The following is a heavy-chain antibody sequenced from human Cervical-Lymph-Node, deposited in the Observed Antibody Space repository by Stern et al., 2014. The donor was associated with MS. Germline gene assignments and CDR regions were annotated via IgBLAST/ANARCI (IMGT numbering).Heavy chain of an antibody. CDR3: ARDKMHAFDY. CDR2: ISADSCNT. J-gene: IGHJ4*02. Sequence: VQLVESGTEVKKPGASVLVSCKASGYTFTTYGIHWVRQAPGQGLEWMGWISADSCNTKYAQKFQDRGTMTIDTTTVTAYMEVRSLRSEDTSVYYCARDKMHAFDYWGQGTQVTVPS. V-gene: IGHV1-18*01. D-gene: IGHD2-8*01. CDR1: GYTFTTYG.